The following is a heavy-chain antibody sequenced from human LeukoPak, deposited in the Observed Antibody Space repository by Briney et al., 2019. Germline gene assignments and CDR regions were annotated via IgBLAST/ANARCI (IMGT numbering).Heavy chain of an antibody. CDR3: AGGRITMVVVAPPAGY. Sequence: GRSLRLSCAASGFTFSSYAMHWVRQAPGKGLEWVAVISYDGSNKYYADSVKGRFTISRDNSKNTLYLQMNSLRAEDTAVYYCAGGRITMVVVAPPAGYWGQGTLVTVSS. V-gene: IGHV3-30*04. J-gene: IGHJ4*02. D-gene: IGHD3-22*01. CDR1: GFTFSSYA. CDR2: ISYDGSNK.